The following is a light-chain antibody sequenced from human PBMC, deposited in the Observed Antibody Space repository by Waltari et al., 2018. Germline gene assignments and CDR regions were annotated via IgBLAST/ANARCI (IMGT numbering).Light chain of an antibody. CDR3: SSYTSNSRV. CDR2: EVS. CDR1: SSDLGGYNY. V-gene: IGLV2-14*01. J-gene: IGLJ3*02. Sequence: QSALTQPASVSGSPGQSITTSCTGTSSDLGGYNYVSWYQHHPGKAPKLIIYEVSNRPSGVSNRFSGSKSGNTASLTISGLQAEDEADYYCSSYTSNSRVFGAGTKLTVL.